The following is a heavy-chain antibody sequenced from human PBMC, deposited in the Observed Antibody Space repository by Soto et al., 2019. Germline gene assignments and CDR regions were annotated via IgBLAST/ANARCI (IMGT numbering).Heavy chain of an antibody. V-gene: IGHV1-69*06. D-gene: IGHD6-6*01. CDR2: IIPIFGTA. CDR3: ARVDIAARQNWFDP. J-gene: IGHJ5*02. CDR1: GGTFSSYA. Sequence: QVQLVQSGAEVKKPGSSVKVSCKASGGTFSSYAISWVRQAPGQGLEWMGGIIPIFGTANYAQKFQGRVTITADKSTSTAYRELSSMRSEATAVSDCARVDIAARQNWFDPWGQGTLFTVSA.